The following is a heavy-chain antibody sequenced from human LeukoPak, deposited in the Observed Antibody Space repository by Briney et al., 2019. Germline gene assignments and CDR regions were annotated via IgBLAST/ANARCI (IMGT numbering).Heavy chain of an antibody. CDR3: ARGGASAAARRFDP. CDR1: GYTFTSYD. Sequence: GASVKVSCKTSGYTFTSYDINWVRQAAGQGLEWMGWVNPNSGNTGYAQKFQGRVTITSSTSTSTAFMESGSLTSEDTAVYYCARGGASAAARRFDPWGQGTLVTVSS. CDR2: VNPNSGNT. V-gene: IGHV1-8*01. J-gene: IGHJ5*02. D-gene: IGHD6-13*01.